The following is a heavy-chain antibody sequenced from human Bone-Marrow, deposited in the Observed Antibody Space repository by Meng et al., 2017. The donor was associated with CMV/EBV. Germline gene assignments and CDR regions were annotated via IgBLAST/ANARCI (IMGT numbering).Heavy chain of an antibody. D-gene: IGHD1-1*01. V-gene: IGHV3-20*01. CDR2: INWNGGST. Sequence: GESLKISCAASGFTFDDYGMSWVRQAPGKGLEWVSGINWNGGSTGYADSVKGRFTISRDNAKKSLYLQMNSLRAEDTALYHCARGVGTEFDYCGQGTLVTVSS. CDR3: ARGVGTEFDY. J-gene: IGHJ4*02. CDR1: GFTFDDYG.